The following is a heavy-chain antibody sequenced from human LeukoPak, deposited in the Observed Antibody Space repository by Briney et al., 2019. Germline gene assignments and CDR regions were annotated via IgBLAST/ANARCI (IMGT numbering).Heavy chain of an antibody. D-gene: IGHD3-3*01. V-gene: IGHV1-18*01. Sequence: ASVKVSCKASGYTFTSYGISWVRQAPGQGLEWMGWISAYNGNTNYAQKLQGRVTMTTDTSTSTAYMELRSLRSDDTAVYYCARDTAEDPTIFGVVNYYYYGMDVWGQGTTVTVSS. J-gene: IGHJ6*02. CDR2: ISAYNGNT. CDR1: GYTFTSYG. CDR3: ARDTAEDPTIFGVVNYYYYGMDV.